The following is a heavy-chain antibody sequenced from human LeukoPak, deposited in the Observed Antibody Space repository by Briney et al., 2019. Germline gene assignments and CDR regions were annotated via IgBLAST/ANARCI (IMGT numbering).Heavy chain of an antibody. CDR2: ISYDGSNK. CDR3: ARERCGTSCYVRWFDP. V-gene: IGHV3-30*03. Sequence: PGRSLRLSCAASGFTFSSYGMHWVRQAPGKGLEWVAVISYDGSNKYYADSVKGRFTISRDNSKNTLYLQMNSLRADDTAVYYCARERCGTSCYVRWFDPWGQGTLVTVSS. J-gene: IGHJ5*02. CDR1: GFTFSSYG. D-gene: IGHD2-2*01.